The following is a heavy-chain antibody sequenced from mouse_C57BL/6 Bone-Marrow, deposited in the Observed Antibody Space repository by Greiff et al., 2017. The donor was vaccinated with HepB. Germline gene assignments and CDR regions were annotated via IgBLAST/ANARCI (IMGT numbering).Heavy chain of an antibody. Sequence: DVHLVESGEGLVKPGGSLKLSCAASGFTFSSYAMSWVRQTPEKRLEWVAYISSGGDYIYYADTVKGRFTISRDNARNTLYLQMSSLKSEDTAMYYCTRDRDGYDDGSWFAYWGQGTLVTVSA. V-gene: IGHV5-9-1*02. CDR2: ISSGGDYI. D-gene: IGHD2-2*01. CDR1: GFTFSSYA. J-gene: IGHJ3*01. CDR3: TRDRDGYDDGSWFAY.